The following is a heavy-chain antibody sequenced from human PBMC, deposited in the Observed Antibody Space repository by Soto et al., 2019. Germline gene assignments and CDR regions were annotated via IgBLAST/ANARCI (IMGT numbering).Heavy chain of an antibody. V-gene: IGHV1-18*01. CDR2: ISGSNGDT. D-gene: IGHD6-19*01. J-gene: IGHJ4*02. CDR1: GYTFINYG. Sequence: VSCKASGYTFINYGVARVRRAPGQGPEWMGWISGSNGDTKYAQNLQNRVSLTTDTSTNTAYMELRSLRPDDTAIYFCGRGGLAVSGTYDYWGQGTLVTVSS. CDR3: GRGGLAVSGTYDY.